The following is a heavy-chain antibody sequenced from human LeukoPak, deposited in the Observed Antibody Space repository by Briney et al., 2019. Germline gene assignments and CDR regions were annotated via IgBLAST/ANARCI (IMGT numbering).Heavy chain of an antibody. Sequence: SESLSLTCNVAAGSISRYYWSWFRHAAGKGLEWIGRINASGSANYNPSLKSRVTMSVDTSKNQFSLKVNSLTAADTAVYYCARELDPWGQGTLVTVSS. CDR3: ARELDP. CDR2: INASGSA. V-gene: IGHV4-4*07. CDR1: AGSISRYY. J-gene: IGHJ5*02.